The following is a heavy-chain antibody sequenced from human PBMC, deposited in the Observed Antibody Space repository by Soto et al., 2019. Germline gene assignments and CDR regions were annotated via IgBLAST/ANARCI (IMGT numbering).Heavy chain of an antibody. Sequence: PSETLSLTGTVSGGSISSYYWSWIRQPPGKGLEWCGYIYYSGSTNYNPSLKSQVTVSVATSKTQFSLKLSSVTAADTAVYYCARASDCSGGSCYSWWFAPWGQGTPVTVSS. D-gene: IGHD2-15*01. J-gene: IGHJ5*02. CDR2: IYYSGST. CDR3: ARASDCSGGSCYSWWFAP. V-gene: IGHV4-59*01. CDR1: GGSISSYY.